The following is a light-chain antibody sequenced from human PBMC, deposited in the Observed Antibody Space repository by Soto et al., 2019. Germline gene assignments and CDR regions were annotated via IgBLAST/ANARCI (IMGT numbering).Light chain of an antibody. V-gene: IGKV3-11*01. J-gene: IGKJ2*01. Sequence: EIVLTQSPATLSLSPGERATLSCRASQSVGDYLAWYQQKLGQAPRLLIYDASNRATGIPARFSGSGFGTDFTLTISSLEPEDFAVYYCQQRSDWPSFGQGTKLEIK. CDR1: QSVGDY. CDR2: DAS. CDR3: QQRSDWPS.